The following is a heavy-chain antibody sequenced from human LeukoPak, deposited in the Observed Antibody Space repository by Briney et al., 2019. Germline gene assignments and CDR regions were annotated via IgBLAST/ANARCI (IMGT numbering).Heavy chain of an antibody. D-gene: IGHD1-26*01. CDR2: IYTSGST. J-gene: IGHJ4*02. V-gene: IGHV4-61*02. Sequence: SETLSLTCTVSGGSISSGSYYWSWIRQPAGKGLEWIGRIYTSGSTNYNPSLKSRVTISVDTSKNQFSLKLSSVPAADTAVYYCARAKWELLKYYFDYWGQGTLVTVSS. CDR3: ARAKWELLKYYFDY. CDR1: GGSISSGSYY.